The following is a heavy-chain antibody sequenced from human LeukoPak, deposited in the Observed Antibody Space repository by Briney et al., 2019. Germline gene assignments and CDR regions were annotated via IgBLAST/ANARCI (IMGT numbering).Heavy chain of an antibody. D-gene: IGHD3-10*01. J-gene: IGHJ4*02. CDR3: ARVVIVGSSRVKGLWGSGTATPQYYFDY. Sequence: SETLSLTCTVSGGSISSYYWSWIRQPPGKGLEWIGYIYYSGSTNYNPSLKSRVTISVDTSKNQFSLRLSSVTAADTAIYYCARVVIVGSSRVKGLWGSGTATPQYYFDYWGQGTLVTVSS. CDR2: IYYSGST. V-gene: IGHV4-59*01. CDR1: GGSISSYY.